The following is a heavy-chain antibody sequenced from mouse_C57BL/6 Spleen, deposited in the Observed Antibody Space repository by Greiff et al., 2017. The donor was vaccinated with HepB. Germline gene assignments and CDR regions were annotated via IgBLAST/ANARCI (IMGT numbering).Heavy chain of an antibody. D-gene: IGHD2-3*01. CDR3: ARSEDGYFDY. CDR1: GYTFTSYW. CDR2: IYPSDSET. V-gene: IGHV1-61*01. J-gene: IGHJ2*01. Sequence: QVQLQQPGAELVRPGSSVKLSCKASGYTFTSYWMDWVKQRPGQGLEWIGNIYPSDSETHYNQKFKDKATLTVDKSSSTAYMQLSSLTSEDSAVYYCARSEDGYFDYRGQGTTLTVSS.